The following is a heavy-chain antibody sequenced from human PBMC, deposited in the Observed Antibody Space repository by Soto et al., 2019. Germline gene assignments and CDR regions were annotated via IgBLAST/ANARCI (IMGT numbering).Heavy chain of an antibody. CDR3: ARDSRGDSSSPLSAWQLLDGGFDP. CDR1: GFTFSSYS. CDR2: ISSSSSYI. V-gene: IGHV3-21*01. Sequence: GGSLRLSCAASGFTFSSYSMNWVRQAPGKGLEWVSSISSSSSYIYYADSVKGRFTISRDNAKNSLYLQMNSLRAEDTAVYYRARDSRGDSSSPLSAWQLLDGGFDPWGQGILVTVSS. D-gene: IGHD6-6*01. J-gene: IGHJ5*02.